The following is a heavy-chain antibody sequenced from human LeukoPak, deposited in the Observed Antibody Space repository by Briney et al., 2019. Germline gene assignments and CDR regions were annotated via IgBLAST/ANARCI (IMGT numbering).Heavy chain of an antibody. V-gene: IGHV4-59*01. CDR1: GASISSYY. Sequence: SETLSLTCTVSGASISSYYWSWIRQPPGKGLEWIGYIYYSGSTNYNPSLKSRVTISLDTSKNQFSLRLSSVTAADTAVYYCARSEYSYGADAFDIWGQGTMVTVSS. J-gene: IGHJ3*02. D-gene: IGHD5-18*01. CDR2: IYYSGST. CDR3: ARSEYSYGADAFDI.